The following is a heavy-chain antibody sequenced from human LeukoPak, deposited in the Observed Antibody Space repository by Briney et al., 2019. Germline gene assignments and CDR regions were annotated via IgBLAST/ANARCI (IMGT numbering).Heavy chain of an antibody. CDR2: INHSGST. J-gene: IGHJ6*02. CDR3: ARDRVACSSTSCCVGGMDV. D-gene: IGHD2-2*01. V-gene: IGHV4-34*01. CDR1: GGSFSGYY. Sequence: PSETLSLTCAVYGGSFSGYYWSWIRQPPGKGLEWIGEINHSGSTNYNPSLKSRVTISVDTSKNQFSLKLSSVTAADTAVYYCARDRVACSSTSCCVGGMDVWGQGTTVTVSS.